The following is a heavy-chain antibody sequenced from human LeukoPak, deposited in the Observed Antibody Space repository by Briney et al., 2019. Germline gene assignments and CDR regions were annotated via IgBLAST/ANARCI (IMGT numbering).Heavy chain of an antibody. CDR2: IKQDGSEK. V-gene: IGHV3-7*01. Sequence: PGGSLRLSCAASGIIITSHWMSWVRQTPGKGLEWVANIKQDGSEKNYVDSVKGRFTIFRDNARNSLYLQMNSLRAEDTAVYYCASHSYGYNHWGQGTLVIVSS. CDR3: ASHSYGYNH. D-gene: IGHD3-16*01. J-gene: IGHJ5*02. CDR1: GIIITSHW.